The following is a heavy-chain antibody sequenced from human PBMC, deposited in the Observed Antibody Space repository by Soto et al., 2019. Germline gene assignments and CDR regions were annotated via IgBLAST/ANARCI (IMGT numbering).Heavy chain of an antibody. CDR1: GFTFSSYW. V-gene: IGHV3-7*01. D-gene: IGHD6-13*01. CDR3: ARVGGEQLGGNDY. CDR2: IKQDGSEK. Sequence: EVQLVESGGGLVQPGGSLRLSCAASGFTFSSYWMSWVRQAPGKGLEWVANIKQDGSEKYYVDSVKGRFTISRDNAKNSLYLQMNSLRAEDTAVYYCARVGGEQLGGNDYWGQGTLVTVSS. J-gene: IGHJ4*02.